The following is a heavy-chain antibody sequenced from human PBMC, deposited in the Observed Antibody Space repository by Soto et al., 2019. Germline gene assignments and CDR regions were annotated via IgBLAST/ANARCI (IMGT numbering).Heavy chain of an antibody. J-gene: IGHJ4*02. CDR2: INAGNGNT. CDR1: GYTFTSYA. D-gene: IGHD3-10*01. CDR3: ASEVPFYYGSGSVDY. Sequence: QVQLVQSGAEVKKPGASVKVSCKASGYTFTSYAMHWVRQAPGQRLEWMGWINAGNGNTKYSQKFQGRVTITRDTSASTAYMELSSLRSEDTAAYYCASEVPFYYGSGSVDYWGQGTLVTVSS. V-gene: IGHV1-3*01.